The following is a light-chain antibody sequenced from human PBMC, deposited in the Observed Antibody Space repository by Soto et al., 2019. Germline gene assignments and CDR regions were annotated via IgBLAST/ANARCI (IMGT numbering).Light chain of an antibody. Sequence: DVQLTQSPSSLSASVGDRVIITCRASRGVGRWLAWYQQKPEKAPKSLIYATSTLQSSVPSRFNGSGSGTHFSLTISSLQPQDVATYYCQQYGSFPPTVGRGTKVEI. CDR1: RGVGRW. CDR2: ATS. V-gene: IGKV1D-16*01. CDR3: QQYGSFPPT. J-gene: IGKJ1*01.